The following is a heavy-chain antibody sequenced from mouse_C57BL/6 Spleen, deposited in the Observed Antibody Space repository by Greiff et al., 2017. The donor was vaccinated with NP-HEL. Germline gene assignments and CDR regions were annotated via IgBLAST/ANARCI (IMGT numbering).Heavy chain of an antibody. CDR2: IDPSDSYT. Sequence: QVQLQQPGAELVMPGASVKLSCKASGYTFTSYWMHWVKQRPGQGLEWIGEIDPSDSYTNYNQKFKGKSTLTVDKSSSTAYMQLSSLTSEDSAVYYWARSGDYFDFWGQGNTLPVSS. CDR3: ARSGDYFDF. CDR1: GYTFTSYW. D-gene: IGHD4-1*01. J-gene: IGHJ2*01. V-gene: IGHV1-69*01.